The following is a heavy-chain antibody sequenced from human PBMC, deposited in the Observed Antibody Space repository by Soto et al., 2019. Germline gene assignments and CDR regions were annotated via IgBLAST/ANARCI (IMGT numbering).Heavy chain of an antibody. Sequence: EVQLLQSGGGLVQPGGSLTLSCGVSGFPFAPSTMSWVRQAPGKGLEWVSTISVSVGSTYSADSVQGRFTVSRDISDNTLFLRMTSLPADDTAVYFCAKRDVPHSTSNAYFYDHWGRGVLVTVSS. CDR2: ISVSVGST. D-gene: IGHD1-26*01. V-gene: IGHV3-23*01. CDR3: AKRDVPHSTSNAYFYDH. CDR1: GFPFAPST. J-gene: IGHJ4*02.